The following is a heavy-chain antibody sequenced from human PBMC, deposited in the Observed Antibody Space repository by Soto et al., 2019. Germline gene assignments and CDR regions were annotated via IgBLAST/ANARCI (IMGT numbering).Heavy chain of an antibody. CDR3: ARRGSRDTITIFGVVKSWFDP. CDR2: INDSGST. Sequence: PSETLSLTCAVYGGSFSGYIWSWIRQPPGKGLEWIGEINDSGSTNYNPSLKSRVTISLDTSKNQFSLKLSSVTAADTALFYCARRGSRDTITIFGVVKSWFDPWGQGTLVTVSS. V-gene: IGHV4-34*01. CDR1: GGSFSGYI. J-gene: IGHJ5*02. D-gene: IGHD3-3*01.